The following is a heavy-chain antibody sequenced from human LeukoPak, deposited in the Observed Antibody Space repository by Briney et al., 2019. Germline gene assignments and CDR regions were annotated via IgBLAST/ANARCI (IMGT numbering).Heavy chain of an antibody. V-gene: IGHV3-30*04. D-gene: IGHD6-19*01. CDR2: ISYDGSNK. CDR3: AIPPQWLVRDDAFDI. CDR1: GFTFSSYA. Sequence: GRSLRLSCAAFGFTFSSYAMHWVRQAPGKGLEWVAVISYDGSNKYYADSVKGRFTISRDNSKNTLYLQMNSLRAEDTAVYYCAIPPQWLVRDDAFDIWGQGTMVTVSS. J-gene: IGHJ3*02.